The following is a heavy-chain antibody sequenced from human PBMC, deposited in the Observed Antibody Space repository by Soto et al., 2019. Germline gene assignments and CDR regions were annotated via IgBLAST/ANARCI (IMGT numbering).Heavy chain of an antibody. CDR1: DFDFSSYG. Sequence: SGGSLRLSCAASDFDFSSYGIHWVRQAPGKGLEWVAASSYDGRETFYADSAKGRFTVSKEMSKTTAFLQMNALRHEDTAVYFCARDSGWPILNLDNWGQGTPVTVSS. J-gene: IGHJ4*02. V-gene: IGHV3-30*03. CDR2: SSYDGRET. D-gene: IGHD3-10*01. CDR3: ARDSGWPILNLDN.